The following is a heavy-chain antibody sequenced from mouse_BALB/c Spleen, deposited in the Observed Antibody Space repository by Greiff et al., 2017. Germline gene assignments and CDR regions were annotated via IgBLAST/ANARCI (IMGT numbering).Heavy chain of an antibody. CDR2: ISSGGSYT. J-gene: IGHJ4*01. Sequence: DVKLVESGGDLVKPGGSLKLSCAASGFTFSSYGMSWVRQTPDKRLEWVATISSGGSYTYYPDSVKGRFTISRDNAKNTLYLQMSSLKSEDTAMYYCARQPPYSTGGAMDYWGQGTSVTVSS. D-gene: IGHD1-1*01. V-gene: IGHV5-6*02. CDR1: GFTFSSYG. CDR3: ARQPPYSTGGAMDY.